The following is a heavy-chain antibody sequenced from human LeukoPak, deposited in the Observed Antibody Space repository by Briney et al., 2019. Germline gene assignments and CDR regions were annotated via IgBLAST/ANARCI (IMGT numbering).Heavy chain of an antibody. V-gene: IGHV4-39*01. CDR2: IYYSGST. CDR1: GGSISSSSYY. Sequence: PSETLSLTCTVSGGSISSSSYYWGWIRQPPGKGLEWIGSIYYSGSTYYNPSLKSRVTISVDTSTNQFSLKLSSVTAADMGVYYCGRLAPLRNMIVVVIFDYWGQGNLVNVS. D-gene: IGHD3-22*01. CDR3: GRLAPLRNMIVVVIFDY. J-gene: IGHJ4*02.